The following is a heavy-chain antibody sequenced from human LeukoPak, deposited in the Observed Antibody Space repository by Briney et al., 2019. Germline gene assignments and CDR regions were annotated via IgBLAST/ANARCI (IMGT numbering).Heavy chain of an antibody. J-gene: IGHJ4*02. CDR2: ISYDGSNK. CDR3: ARDLFGEFCDY. D-gene: IGHD3-10*01. V-gene: IGHV3-30*04. CDR1: GFTFSSYA. Sequence: GRSLRLSCAASGFTFSSYAMHWVRQAPGKGLEWVAVISYDGSNKYYADSVKGRFTISRDNSKNTLYLRMNSLRAEDTAVYYCARDLFGEFCDYWGQGTLVTVSS.